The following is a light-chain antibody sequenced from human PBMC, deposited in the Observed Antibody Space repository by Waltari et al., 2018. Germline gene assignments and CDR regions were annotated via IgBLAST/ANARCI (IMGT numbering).Light chain of an antibody. J-gene: IGLJ1*01. Sequence: QSALTQPASVSGSPGQSITISCTGARSDVGGYDYVSWYQQPPGKAPKLMIFDVTKRLSGVSTRFSASKSGNTASLTISGLRAEDEADYYCSSYTDTSTRYVFGTGTKVTVL. CDR3: SSYTDTSTRYV. CDR2: DVT. V-gene: IGLV2-14*03. CDR1: RSDVGGYDY.